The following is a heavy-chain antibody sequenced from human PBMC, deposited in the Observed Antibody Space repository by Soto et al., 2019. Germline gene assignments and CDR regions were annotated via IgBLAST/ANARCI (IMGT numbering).Heavy chain of an antibody. CDR1: GFTFSSYS. Sequence: GGSLRLSCAASGFTFSSYSMNWVRQAPGKGLEWVSSISSSSGYIYYADSVKGRFTISRDNAKNSLYLQMNSLRAEDTAVYYCARDRYYDFWSGYYGGIYWGQGTLVTVSS. CDR3: ARDRYYDFWSGYYGGIY. CDR2: ISSSSGYI. D-gene: IGHD3-3*01. J-gene: IGHJ4*02. V-gene: IGHV3-21*01.